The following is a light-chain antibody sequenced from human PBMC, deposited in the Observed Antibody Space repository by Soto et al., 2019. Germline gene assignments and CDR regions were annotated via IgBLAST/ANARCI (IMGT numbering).Light chain of an antibody. CDR1: QSVSSSY. CDR2: DAS. V-gene: IGKV3D-20*01. J-gene: IGKJ2*01. Sequence: EIVLTQSPATLSLSPGERATLSCGASQSVSSSYLAWYQQKPGLAPRLLIYDASSRATGIPDRFGGSGSGTDFTLTISRLKPEDFAVYYCQQYGSSPQTFGQGTKLEIK. CDR3: QQYGSSPQT.